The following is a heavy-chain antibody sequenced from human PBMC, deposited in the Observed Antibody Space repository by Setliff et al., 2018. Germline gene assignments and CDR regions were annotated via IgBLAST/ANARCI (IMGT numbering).Heavy chain of an antibody. D-gene: IGHD5-18*01. CDR1: GGSISPYF. J-gene: IGHJ6*02. Sequence: ETLSLTCTVSGGSISPYFWSWIRQPPGKGLEWIGYIYHNGNTNFNPSLKTRVTMSVDTSKNQFALNLRSVTAADTAVYYCAQDRTAYSYGLDVWGQGTTVTAP. CDR3: AQDRTAYSYGLDV. CDR2: IYHNGNT. V-gene: IGHV4-59*01.